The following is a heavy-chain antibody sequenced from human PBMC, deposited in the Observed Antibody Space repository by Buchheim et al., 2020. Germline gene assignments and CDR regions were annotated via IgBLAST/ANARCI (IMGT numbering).Heavy chain of an antibody. J-gene: IGHJ4*02. D-gene: IGHD3-10*01. V-gene: IGHV3-30*03. CDR3: ARYQRDYSGSGTYGGIAY. CDR1: GFTFSSYG. Sequence: QVQLVESGGGVVQSGRSLRLSCAASGFTFSSYGMHWVRQAPGKGLEWVAVISYDGSNKFFADSVKGRFAISRDNSKNTLYLQINSLRAEDTAVYYCARYQRDYSGSGTYGGIAYWGPGTL. CDR2: ISYDGSNK.